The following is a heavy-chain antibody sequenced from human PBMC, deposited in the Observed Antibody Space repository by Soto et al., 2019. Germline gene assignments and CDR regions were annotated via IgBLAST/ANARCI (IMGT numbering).Heavy chain of an antibody. J-gene: IGHJ6*02. Sequence: QVQLVQSGAEVKKPGASVKVSCKASGYTFTSYDINWVRQATGQGLEWMGWMNPNSGNTGYAQKFQGRVTRTRNTSISTAYMELSSLRSEDTAVYYGARWPDGYYYYDMDVWGQGPTVTVSS. CDR1: GYTFTSYD. CDR3: ARWPDGYYYYDMDV. V-gene: IGHV1-8*01. CDR2: MNPNSGNT.